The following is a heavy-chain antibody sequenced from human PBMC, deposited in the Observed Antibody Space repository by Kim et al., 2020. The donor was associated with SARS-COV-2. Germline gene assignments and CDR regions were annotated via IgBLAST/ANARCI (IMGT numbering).Heavy chain of an antibody. D-gene: IGHD3-3*01. Sequence: ASVKVSCKASGYTFTSYGISWVRQAPGQGLEWMGWISAYNGNTNYAQKLQGRVTMTTDTSTSTAYMELRSLRSDDTAVYYCARVRYYDFWSGHDAFDIWGQGTMVTVSS. J-gene: IGHJ3*02. CDR3: ARVRYYDFWSGHDAFDI. CDR1: GYTFTSYG. V-gene: IGHV1-18*01. CDR2: ISAYNGNT.